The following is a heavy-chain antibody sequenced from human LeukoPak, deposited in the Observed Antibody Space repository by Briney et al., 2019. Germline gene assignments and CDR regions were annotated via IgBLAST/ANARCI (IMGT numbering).Heavy chain of an antibody. CDR3: ARMPDRYYYDSSGYYD. CDR1: EFTFSSYW. Sequence: QPGGSLRLSCEDSEFTFSSYWMHWVRQAPGKGLVWVSRISSDGSSTSYADSVKGRFTISRDNAKNSLYLQMNILRAEDTAVYYCARMPDRYYYDSSGYYDWGQGTLVTVSS. J-gene: IGHJ4*02. CDR2: ISSDGSST. V-gene: IGHV3-74*01. D-gene: IGHD3-22*01.